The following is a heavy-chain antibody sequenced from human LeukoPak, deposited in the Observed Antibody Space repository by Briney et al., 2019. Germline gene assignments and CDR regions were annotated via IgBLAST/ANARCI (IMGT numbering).Heavy chain of an antibody. J-gene: IGHJ4*02. Sequence: TGGSLRLSCAASGFTVSRKYMSWVRQAPGKGLEWVAVIYTDASTYYADSVKGRFTISRDNSKNTLYLQMNSLRAEDTAVYYCIRDYGDYWGQGTLVTVSS. V-gene: IGHV3-53*01. CDR1: GFTVSRKY. CDR3: IRDYGDY. CDR2: IYTDAST. D-gene: IGHD4/OR15-4a*01.